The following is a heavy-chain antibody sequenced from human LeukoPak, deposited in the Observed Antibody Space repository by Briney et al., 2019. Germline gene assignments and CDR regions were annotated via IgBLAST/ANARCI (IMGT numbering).Heavy chain of an antibody. CDR2: ISSSGSTI. V-gene: IGHV3-11*01. D-gene: IGHD5-24*01. J-gene: IGHJ4*02. CDR1: GFTFSDYY. Sequence: PGGSLRLSCAASGFTFSDYYMSWVRQAPGKGLEWGSYISSSGSTIYYADSVKGRFTISRDNAKNSLYLQMNSLRAEDTAAYYCARSVEMATILLDYWGQGTLVTVSS. CDR3: ARSVEMATILLDY.